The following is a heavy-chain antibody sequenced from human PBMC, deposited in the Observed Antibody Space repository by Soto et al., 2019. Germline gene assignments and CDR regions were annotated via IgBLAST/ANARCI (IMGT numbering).Heavy chain of an antibody. Sequence: QINLKESGPTLVRPTQTLTLTCTWSRLSVRTSGVRVAWIRQSPGKALEWLALIYWADDRRYRPSLQSRRTIAKDTSNAQVVLTMTNVDPVDTATYVCAYRISNGGDGITYFWGQGTLVTVSS. J-gene: IGHJ4*02. D-gene: IGHD2-21*02. CDR2: IYWADDR. V-gene: IGHV2-5*02. CDR3: AYRISNGGDGITYF. CDR1: RLSVRTSGVR.